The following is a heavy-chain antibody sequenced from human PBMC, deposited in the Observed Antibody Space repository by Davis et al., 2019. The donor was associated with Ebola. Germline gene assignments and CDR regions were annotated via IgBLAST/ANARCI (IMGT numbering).Heavy chain of an antibody. Sequence: GGSLRLSCAASGFTFSSYGMHWVRQAPGKGLEWVSSISSSSSYIYYADSVKGRFTISRDNAKNSLYLQMNSLRAEDTAVYYCATYYYDSSGYYYGNWFDPWGQGTLVTVSS. CDR3: ATYYYDSSGYYYGNWFDP. V-gene: IGHV3-21*04. J-gene: IGHJ5*02. CDR2: ISSSSSYI. CDR1: GFTFSSYG. D-gene: IGHD3-22*01.